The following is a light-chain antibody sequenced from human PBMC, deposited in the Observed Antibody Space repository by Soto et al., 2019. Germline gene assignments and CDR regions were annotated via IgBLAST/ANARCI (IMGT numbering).Light chain of an antibody. CDR2: AAS. V-gene: IGKV1-9*01. Sequence: IQLTQSPSSLSASVGDRVTITCRASQDISSSLGWYQQKPGKAPKLLIYAASILQSGVPSRFSGSGFGTDFTLTISSLQADDFASYFCQQLRSYPSNFGGGTKVEIK. J-gene: IGKJ4*01. CDR1: QDISSS. CDR3: QQLRSYPSN.